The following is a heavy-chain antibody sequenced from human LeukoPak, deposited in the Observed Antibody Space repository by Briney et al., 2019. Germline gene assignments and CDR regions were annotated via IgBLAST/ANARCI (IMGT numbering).Heavy chain of an antibody. D-gene: IGHD6-13*01. CDR3: ARGVRSSSWYSYYYYYYYMDV. CDR1: GGTFSSYA. V-gene: IGHV1-69*05. CDR2: IIPIFGTA. J-gene: IGHJ6*03. Sequence: GASVKVSCKASGGTFSSYAISWVRQAPGQGLEWMGGIIPIFGTANYAQKFQGRVTITTDESTSTAYMELSSLRSEDTAVYYCARGVRSSSWYSYYYYYYYMDVWGKGTTVTVSS.